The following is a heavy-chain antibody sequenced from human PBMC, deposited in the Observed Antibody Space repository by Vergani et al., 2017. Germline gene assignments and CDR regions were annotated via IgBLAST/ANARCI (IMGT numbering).Heavy chain of an antibody. Sequence: EVHLLESGGGLVQSGGSLRLPCAAAGFTFSNSAVSWVRQAPGRGLAWVSSISGPGLSTYYADSVKGRFSISRDNSKNTVFRQMHSLRAEDTAIYYCVKEKIDLGSYFFDSWGHGILVTVSS. CDR2: ISGPGLST. CDR1: GFTFSNSA. V-gene: IGHV3-23*01. CDR3: VKEKIDLGSYFFDS. J-gene: IGHJ4*01. D-gene: IGHD2/OR15-2a*01.